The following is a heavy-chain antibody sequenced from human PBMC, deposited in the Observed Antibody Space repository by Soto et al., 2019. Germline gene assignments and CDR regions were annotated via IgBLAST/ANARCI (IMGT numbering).Heavy chain of an antibody. CDR1: GGSFSGYY. Sequence: SETLSLTCAVYGGSFSGYYWSWIRQPPGKGLEWIGEINHSGSTNYNPSLKSRVTISVDTSKNQFSLKLSSVTAADTAVYYCARGAYYGSGSLSTRTYYYGMDVWGQGTTVTVSS. J-gene: IGHJ6*02. CDR3: ARGAYYGSGSLSTRTYYYGMDV. CDR2: INHSGST. D-gene: IGHD3-10*01. V-gene: IGHV4-34*01.